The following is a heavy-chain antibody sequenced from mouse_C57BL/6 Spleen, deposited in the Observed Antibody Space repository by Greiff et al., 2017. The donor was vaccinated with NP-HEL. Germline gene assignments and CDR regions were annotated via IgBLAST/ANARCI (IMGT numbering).Heavy chain of an antibody. V-gene: IGHV1-55*01. CDR3: ARSDYYGRAWFAY. Sequence: VQLQQSGAELVKPGASVKMSCKASGYTFTSYWITWVKQRPGQGLEWIGDIYPGSGSTNYNEKFKSKATLTVDTSSSTAYMQLSSLTSEDSAVYYCARSDYYGRAWFAYWGQGTLVTVSA. D-gene: IGHD1-1*01. CDR1: GYTFTSYW. J-gene: IGHJ3*01. CDR2: IYPGSGST.